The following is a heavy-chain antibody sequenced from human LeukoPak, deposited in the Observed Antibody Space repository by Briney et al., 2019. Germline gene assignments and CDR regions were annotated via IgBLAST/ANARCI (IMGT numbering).Heavy chain of an antibody. J-gene: IGHJ3*02. D-gene: IGHD6-13*01. V-gene: IGHV4-4*02. CDR1: GASISNSNW. CDR2: IYHSGST. CDR3: ARSLYSSSWSDAFDI. Sequence: SETLSLTCAVTGASISNSNWWTWVRQPPGKGLEWIGEIYHSGSTNYNPSLKSRVTISVDKSKNQFSLKLSSVTAADTAVYYCARSLYSSSWSDAFDIWGQGTMVTVSS.